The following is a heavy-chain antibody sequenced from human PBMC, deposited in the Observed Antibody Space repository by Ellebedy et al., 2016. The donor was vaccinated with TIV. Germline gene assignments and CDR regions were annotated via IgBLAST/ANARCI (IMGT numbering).Heavy chain of an antibody. J-gene: IGHJ4*02. V-gene: IGHV3-48*03. Sequence: DSVKGRFTISRDNARNSLYLQMNSLRAEDTAVYYCASPTFYYDSSGYSGGYWGQGTLVTVSS. D-gene: IGHD3-22*01. CDR3: ASPTFYYDSSGYSGGY.